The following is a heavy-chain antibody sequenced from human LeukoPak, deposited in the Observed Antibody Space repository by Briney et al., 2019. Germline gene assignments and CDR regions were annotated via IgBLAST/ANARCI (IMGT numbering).Heavy chain of an antibody. J-gene: IGHJ6*03. CDR2: IYYSGST. V-gene: IGHV4-59*01. CDR1: GGSISSYY. CDR3: AREGGEGYYYYYYMDV. D-gene: IGHD2-21*01. Sequence: SETLSLTCTVSGGSISSYYWSWIRQPPGKGLEWIGYIYYSGSTNYNPSLKSRVTISVDTSKNQFSLKLSSVTAADTAVYYCAREGGEGYYYYYYMDVWGKGTTVTVSS.